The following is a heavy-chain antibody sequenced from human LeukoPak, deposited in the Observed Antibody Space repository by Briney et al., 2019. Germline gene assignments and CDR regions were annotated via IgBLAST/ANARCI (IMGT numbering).Heavy chain of an antibody. CDR2: INHSGST. J-gene: IGHJ3*02. CDR1: GGSFSGYY. CDR3: ARLGGQYSSSSAQNDAFDI. D-gene: IGHD6-6*01. V-gene: IGHV4-34*01. Sequence: SETLSLTCAVYGGSFSGYYWSWIRQPPGKGLEWIGEINHSGSTNYNPSLKSRVTISVDTSKNQFSLKLSSVTAADTAVYYCARLGGQYSSSSAQNDAFDIWGQGTMVTVSS.